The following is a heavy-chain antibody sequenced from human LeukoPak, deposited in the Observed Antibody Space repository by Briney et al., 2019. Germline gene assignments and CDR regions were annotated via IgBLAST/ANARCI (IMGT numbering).Heavy chain of an antibody. CDR2: IYYSGST. D-gene: IGHD3-22*01. CDR3: ATHYDSSGYYYS. J-gene: IGHJ4*02. V-gene: IGHV4-39*01. Sequence: PSETLSLTCTVSGGSISSSSYYWGWIRQPPGKGLEWIGSIYYSGSTYYNPSLKSRVTISVDTSKNQFSLKLSSVTAADTAVYYCATHYDSSGYYYSWGQGTLVTVSS. CDR1: GGSISSSSYY.